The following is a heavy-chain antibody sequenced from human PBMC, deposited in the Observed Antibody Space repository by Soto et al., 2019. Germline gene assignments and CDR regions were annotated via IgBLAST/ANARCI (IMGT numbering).Heavy chain of an antibody. D-gene: IGHD1-7*01. CDR3: ARVKTKYNWNYGPQFFDY. CDR2: IYYSGGT. Sequence: SEPLSLTCTVSGGSVSRGRYYWSWIRQHPGKGLEWIGYIYYSGGTNYNPSLKSRVTISVDTSKNQFSLKLSSVTAADTAVYYCARVKTKYNWNYGPQFFDYWGQGNLVNVSA. CDR1: GGSVSRGRYY. J-gene: IGHJ4*02. V-gene: IGHV4-61*01.